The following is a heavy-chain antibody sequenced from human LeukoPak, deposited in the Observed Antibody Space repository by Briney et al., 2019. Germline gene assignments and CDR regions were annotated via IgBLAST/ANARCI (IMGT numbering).Heavy chain of an antibody. J-gene: IGHJ4*02. CDR2: IYHSGNT. CDR1: GYSISTSYY. D-gene: IGHD3-22*01. Sequence: SETLSLTCTVSGYSISTSYYWGWIRQPPGKGLEWIGSIYHSGNTYYNSSLKSRVTISVDTSKNQFSLKLNSVTAADTAVYYCAREDYYDSSGYYLDCWGQGTLVTVSS. CDR3: AREDYYDSSGYYLDC. V-gene: IGHV4-38-2*02.